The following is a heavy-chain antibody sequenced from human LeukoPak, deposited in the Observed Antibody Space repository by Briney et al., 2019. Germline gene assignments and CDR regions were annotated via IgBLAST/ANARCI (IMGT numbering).Heavy chain of an antibody. CDR1: GFTFSSYS. CDR2: ISSGSTYI. CDR3: VKAGNIVVVTTILVYFQH. J-gene: IGHJ1*01. Sequence: GGSLRLSCAASGFTFSSYSINWVRQAPGEGLEWVSSISSGSTYIYYADSVKGRFTISRDNSKNTLYLQMSSLRAEDTAVYYCVKAGNIVVVTTILVYFQHWGQGTLVTVSS. D-gene: IGHD2-21*02. V-gene: IGHV3-21*01.